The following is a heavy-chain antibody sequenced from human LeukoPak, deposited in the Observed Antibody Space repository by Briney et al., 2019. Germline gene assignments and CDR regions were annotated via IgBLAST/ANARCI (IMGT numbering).Heavy chain of an antibody. D-gene: IGHD1-26*01. CDR3: AKIGQVGATLLDY. CDR2: IRSDGSIK. V-gene: IGHV3-30*02. Sequence: GGSLRLSCAASGFTFDNYGMHWVRQAPGKGLEWVAFIRSDGSIKYYADSVKGRFTISRDNSKNTLYLQMNSLRAEDTAVYYCAKIGQVGATLLDYWGQGTLVTVSS. J-gene: IGHJ4*02. CDR1: GFTFDNYG.